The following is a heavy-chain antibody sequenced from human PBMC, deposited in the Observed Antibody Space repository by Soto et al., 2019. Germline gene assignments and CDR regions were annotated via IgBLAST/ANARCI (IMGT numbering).Heavy chain of an antibody. Sequence: GGSLRLSCAASGFTFSSYGMHWVRQAPGRGLEWVAVIWYDGSNKYYADSVKGRFTISRDNSKNTLYLQMNSLRAEDTAVYYCARDSWSSYGFWSGYSGSRMYGMDVWGQGTTVTVSS. V-gene: IGHV3-33*01. J-gene: IGHJ6*02. CDR1: GFTFSSYG. CDR2: IWYDGSNK. D-gene: IGHD3-3*01. CDR3: ARDSWSSYGFWSGYSGSRMYGMDV.